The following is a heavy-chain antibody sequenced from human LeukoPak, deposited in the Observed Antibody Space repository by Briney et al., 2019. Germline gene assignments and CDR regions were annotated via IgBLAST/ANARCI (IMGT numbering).Heavy chain of an antibody. CDR1: GGSISGFY. J-gene: IGHJ6*02. Sequence: SETLSLTCAVSGGSISGFYWTWIRQPPGKGLEFIGQIHYSGSTDYNPSLKSRITMSVDTCKNQFFLSLNSVTAADTAVYYCAKFGLYYNMDVWGQGTTVTVSS. V-gene: IGHV4-59*03. CDR2: IHYSGST. D-gene: IGHD3-16*01. CDR3: AKFGLYYNMDV.